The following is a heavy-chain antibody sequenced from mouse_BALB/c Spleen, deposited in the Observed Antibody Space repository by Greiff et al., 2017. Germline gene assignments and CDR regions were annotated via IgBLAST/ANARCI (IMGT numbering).Heavy chain of an antibody. CDR3: ANCRYGYYAMDD. D-gene: IGHD2-14*01. CDR1: GFTITDPY. Sequence: EVQLQQSGAELVKPGASVKLSCTASGFTITDPYMHWVRQRPEQGLEWIGRIDPGNGNTKYDPKFQGKATITADTSSNTAYLQLRSLTSEDTAVSYGANCRYGYYAMDDWGQGTSVTVSS. CDR2: IDPGNGNT. J-gene: IGHJ4*01. V-gene: IGHV14-3*02.